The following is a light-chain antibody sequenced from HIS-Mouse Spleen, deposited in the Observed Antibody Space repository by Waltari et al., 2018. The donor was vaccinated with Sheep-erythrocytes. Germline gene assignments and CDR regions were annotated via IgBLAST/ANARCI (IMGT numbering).Light chain of an antibody. CDR1: NLGDKY. CDR3: QAWDSSTYV. J-gene: IGLJ1*01. V-gene: IGLV3-1*01. CDR2: QDS. Sequence: SYELNQPPSVSVSPGQTASITCSGDNLGDKYACWYQQKPGQSPVLVIYQDSKRPSGIPERFSGSNSGNTATLTISGTQAMDEADYYCQAWDSSTYVFGTGTKVTVL.